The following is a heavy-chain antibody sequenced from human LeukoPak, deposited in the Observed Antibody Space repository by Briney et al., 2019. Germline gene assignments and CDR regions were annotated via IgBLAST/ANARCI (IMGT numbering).Heavy chain of an antibody. CDR3: ARRGGSGWFFDY. CDR1: GYSISSNYY. V-gene: IGHV4-38-2*02. J-gene: IGHJ4*02. CDR2: IFHSGNT. Sequence: SETLSLTCTVSGYSISSNYYWGWIRQPPGKGLEWIGSIFHSGNTYYNPSLKSRVTISVDTTKNQFSLNLSSVTAADTAVYYCARRGGSGWFFDYWGQGTLVTVSS. D-gene: IGHD6-19*01.